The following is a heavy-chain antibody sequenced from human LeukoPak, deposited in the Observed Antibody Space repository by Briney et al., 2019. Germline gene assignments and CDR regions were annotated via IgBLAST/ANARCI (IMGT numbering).Heavy chain of an antibody. D-gene: IGHD6-19*01. V-gene: IGHV5-51*01. CDR3: ARLVTLGGYNSAWYLDY. CDR1: GYSFTNYW. Sequence: GESLKISCKGSGYSFTNYWIGWVRQMPGKGLQLMGIIYPGDSDTRYSPSFQGQVTISADKSISNAYLQWSSLKASDTAMYYCARLVTLGGYNSAWYLDYWGQGTLVSVSS. J-gene: IGHJ4*02. CDR2: IYPGDSDT.